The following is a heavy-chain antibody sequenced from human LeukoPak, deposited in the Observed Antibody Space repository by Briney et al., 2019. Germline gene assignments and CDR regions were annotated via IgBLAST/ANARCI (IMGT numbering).Heavy chain of an antibody. D-gene: IGHD5-12*01. CDR3: AREAGGYDAYYFDY. J-gene: IGHJ4*02. Sequence: GGSLRLSCAASGFSFSNYAMHWVRQAPGKGLEWVAVIWYDGSNKYYADSVKGRFTISRDNSKNTLYLQMNSLRAEDTAVYYCAREAGGYDAYYFDYWGQGTLVTVSS. CDR1: GFSFSNYA. V-gene: IGHV3-33*08. CDR2: IWYDGSNK.